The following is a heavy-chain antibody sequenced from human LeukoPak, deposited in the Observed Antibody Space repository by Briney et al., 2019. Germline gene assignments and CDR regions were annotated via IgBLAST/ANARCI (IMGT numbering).Heavy chain of an antibody. J-gene: IGHJ3*02. Sequence: GGSLRLSCAASGFTFSSYSMNWVRQAPGKGLEWVSSISSSSSYIYYADSVKGRFTISTDNAKKTLYLQMNSLRVEDTAVYYCLTVVETTIAAFDIWGQGTMVTVSS. CDR1: GFTFSSYS. D-gene: IGHD1-26*01. CDR2: ISSSSSYI. V-gene: IGHV3-21*01. CDR3: LTVVETTIAAFDI.